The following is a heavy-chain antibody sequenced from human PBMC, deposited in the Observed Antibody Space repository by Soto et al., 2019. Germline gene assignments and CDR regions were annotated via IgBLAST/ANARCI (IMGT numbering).Heavy chain of an antibody. CDR3: TSLSAGQTAVLRCFDY. D-gene: IGHD3-10*01. CDR1: GGTFSSYA. CDR2: ISRFFGTA. J-gene: IGHJ4*02. Sequence: QVQLVQSGAEVKKPGSSVKVSCKASGGTFSSYAISWVRQAPGQGLEWMGGISRFFGTANYAQKFQGRVTITANKTASTAHMELSSQSSENTAVYYCTSLSAGQTAVLRCFDYWGQGTLVTVSS. V-gene: IGHV1-69*06.